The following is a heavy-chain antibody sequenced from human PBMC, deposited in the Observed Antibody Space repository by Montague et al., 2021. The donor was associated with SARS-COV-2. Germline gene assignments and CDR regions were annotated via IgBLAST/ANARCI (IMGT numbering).Heavy chain of an antibody. CDR1: GGSISSSTYY. D-gene: IGHD6-19*01. CDR2: NYYRGST. J-gene: IGHJ4*02. Sequence: SETLSLTCTVSGGSISSSTYYWAWIRQPPGKGLEWIGSNYYRGSTYYNPSLKSRVFISVDTSKKQLSLTLTSVTAADTAVYYCATQEDPSGWIPGPFDFWGQGTLLSVSS. V-gene: IGHV4-39*01. CDR3: ATQEDPSGWIPGPFDF.